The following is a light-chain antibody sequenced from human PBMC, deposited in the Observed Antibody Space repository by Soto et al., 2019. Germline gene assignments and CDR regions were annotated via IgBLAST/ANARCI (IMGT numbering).Light chain of an antibody. CDR3: QQRSNWPIT. CDR2: DAS. V-gene: IGKV3-11*01. CDR1: QSVSSY. Sequence: EIVLTQSPATLSLSPGERATLSCRASQSVSSYLAWYQQKPGQAPRLLIYDASNRATGIPARFSVSGSGTDFTLTISSPEPEDFAVYYCQQRSNWPITFGQGTRLEIK. J-gene: IGKJ5*01.